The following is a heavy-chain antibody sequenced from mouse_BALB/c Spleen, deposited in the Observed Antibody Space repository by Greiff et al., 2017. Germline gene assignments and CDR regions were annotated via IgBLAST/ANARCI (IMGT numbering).Heavy chain of an antibody. Sequence: QVQLKQSGPGLVQPSQSLSITCTVSGFSLTSYGVHWVRQSPGKGLEWLGVIWSGGSTDYNAALISRLSISKDNSKSQVFFKMNSLQANDTAIYYCAREGGYDYPFAYWGQGTLVTVSA. D-gene: IGHD2-4*01. J-gene: IGHJ3*01. V-gene: IGHV2-2*02. CDR3: AREGGYDYPFAY. CDR1: GFSLTSYG. CDR2: IWSGGST.